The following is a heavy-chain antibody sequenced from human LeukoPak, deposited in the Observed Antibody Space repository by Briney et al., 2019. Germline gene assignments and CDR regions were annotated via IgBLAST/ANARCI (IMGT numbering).Heavy chain of an antibody. D-gene: IGHD3-22*01. CDR3: ARGYYYDTTLLFDY. V-gene: IGHV1-2*02. CDR1: GYTFTGYY. CDR2: INPNSGGT. Sequence: GASVKVSCKASGYTFTGYYMHWVRQAPGQGLEWMGWINPNSGGTNYAQKFQGRVTMTRDTSISTAYMELSRLRSDDTAVYYCARGYYYDTTLLFDYWGQGTLVTVSS. J-gene: IGHJ4*02.